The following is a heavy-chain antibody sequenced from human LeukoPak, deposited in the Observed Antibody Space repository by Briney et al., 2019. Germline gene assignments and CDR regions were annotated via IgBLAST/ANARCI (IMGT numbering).Heavy chain of an antibody. V-gene: IGHV3-30*03. CDR2: ISNDGSRK. CDR3: ARDRAWNYFDY. D-gene: IGHD3-3*01. J-gene: IGHJ4*02. CDR1: GFTFSRHV. Sequence: PGGSLRLSCARSGFTFSRHVMHWVRQAPGKGLEWVAIISNDGSRKYYAHSVEGRFTISRDNSKNTLYLQMDSLRAEDTAVYYCARDRAWNYFDYWGQGTLVTVSS.